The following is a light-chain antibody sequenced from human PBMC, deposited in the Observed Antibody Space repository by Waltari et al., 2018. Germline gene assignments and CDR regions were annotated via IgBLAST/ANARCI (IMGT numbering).Light chain of an antibody. CDR3: QQSYSIPGT. Sequence: DIQMTQSPSSLSASVGDRVTMTCRASQSISSYLNWYQHKPGKAPKLLIYAASSLHSGVPSRFSGSGSGTDFTLTISSLQPEDFATYYCQQSYSIPGTFGQGTKVEIK. CDR2: AAS. J-gene: IGKJ1*01. V-gene: IGKV1-39*01. CDR1: QSISSY.